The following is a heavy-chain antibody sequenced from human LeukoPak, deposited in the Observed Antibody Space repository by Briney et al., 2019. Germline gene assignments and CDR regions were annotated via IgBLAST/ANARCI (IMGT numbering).Heavy chain of an antibody. J-gene: IGHJ4*02. V-gene: IGHV3-9*03. CDR1: GFTFDDYA. CDR3: AKDSSGYLGIYYFDY. Sequence: GGSLRLSCAASGFTFDDYAMHWVRQAPGKGLEWVSGISWNSGSIGYADSVKGRFTISRDNAKNSLYLQMNSLRAEDMALYYCAKDSSGYLGIYYFDYWGQGTLVTVSS. CDR2: ISWNSGSI. D-gene: IGHD3-22*01.